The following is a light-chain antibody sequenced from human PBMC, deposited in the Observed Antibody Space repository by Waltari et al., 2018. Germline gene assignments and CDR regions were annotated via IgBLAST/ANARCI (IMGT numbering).Light chain of an antibody. CDR2: GAS. Sequence: EIVMTQSPATLSVSPGERATLSCRASQSVSSNFAWYQQKPGQAPRLLIYGASTRATGIPARFSGSGSGTEFTLTISSLQSEDFAVYYCQQYNNWPPLTFGGGT. J-gene: IGKJ4*01. CDR1: QSVSSN. CDR3: QQYNNWPPLT. V-gene: IGKV3D-15*01.